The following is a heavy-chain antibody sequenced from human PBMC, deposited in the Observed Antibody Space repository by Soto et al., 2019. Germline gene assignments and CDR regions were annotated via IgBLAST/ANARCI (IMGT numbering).Heavy chain of an antibody. CDR3: ASVYSWGSYRIGRAFDI. V-gene: IGHV4-34*01. J-gene: IGHJ3*02. Sequence: SETLSLTCAVYGGSFSGYYWSWIRQPPGKGLEWIGEINHSGSTNYNPSLKSRVTISVDTSKNQFSLKLSSVTAADTAVYCCASVYSWGSYRIGRAFDIWGQGTMVTV. CDR2: INHSGST. D-gene: IGHD3-16*02. CDR1: GGSFSGYY.